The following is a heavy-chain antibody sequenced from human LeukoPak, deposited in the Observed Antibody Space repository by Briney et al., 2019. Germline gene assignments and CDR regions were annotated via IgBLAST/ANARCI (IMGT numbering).Heavy chain of an antibody. CDR3: ARQVRVRGVIVDP. V-gene: IGHV4-39*07. CDR2: IYYSGST. D-gene: IGHD3-10*01. J-gene: IGHJ6*04. Sequence: SETLSLTCTVSGGSISSSSYYWGWIRQPPGKGLEWIGSIYYSGSTNYNPSLKSRVTISVDTSKNQFSLKLSSVTAADTAVYYCARQVRVRGVIVDPWGKGTTVTVSS. CDR1: GGSISSSSYY.